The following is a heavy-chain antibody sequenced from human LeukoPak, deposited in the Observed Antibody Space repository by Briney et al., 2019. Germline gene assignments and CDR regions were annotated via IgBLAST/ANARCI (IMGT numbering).Heavy chain of an antibody. CDR2: INPSGGST. J-gene: IGHJ5*02. Sequence: ASVKVSCKASGYTFTSYYMHWVRQAPGQGLEWMGIINPSGGSTSYAQKFQGRVTITADESTSTAYMELSSLRSEDTAVYYCARDHYYDSSGYRIKYNWFDPWGQGTLVTVSS. D-gene: IGHD3-22*01. CDR1: GYTFTSYY. V-gene: IGHV1-46*01. CDR3: ARDHYYDSSGYRIKYNWFDP.